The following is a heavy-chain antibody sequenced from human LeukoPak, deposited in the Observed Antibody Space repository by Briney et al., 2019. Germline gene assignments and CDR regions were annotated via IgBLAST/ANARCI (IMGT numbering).Heavy chain of an antibody. CDR3: ARVGGRYQLLSRYYFDY. Sequence: ASVKVSCKASGYTFTGYYMHWVRQAPGLGLEWMGWINPNSGGTNYAQKFQGRVTMTRDTSISTAYMELSRLRSDDTAVYYCARVGGRYQLLSRYYFDYWGQGTLVTVSS. CDR2: INPNSGGT. J-gene: IGHJ4*02. CDR1: GYTFTGYY. V-gene: IGHV1-2*02. D-gene: IGHD2-2*01.